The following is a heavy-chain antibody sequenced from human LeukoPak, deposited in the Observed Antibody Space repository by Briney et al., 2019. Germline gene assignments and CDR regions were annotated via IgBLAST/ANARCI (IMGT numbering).Heavy chain of an antibody. CDR2: IDRSGST. D-gene: IGHD3-22*01. J-gene: IGHJ2*01. CDR1: GASISSGTYY. V-gene: IGHV4-30-2*01. Sequence: SETLSLTCTVSGASISSGTYYYWTWIRQPPGKGLEWIGYIDRSGSTNYNPSLKSRVTISVDTSKNQFSLKLSSVTAADTAVYYCASDVKYYYDSSGYKPWGRGTLVTVSS. CDR3: ASDVKYYYDSSGYKP.